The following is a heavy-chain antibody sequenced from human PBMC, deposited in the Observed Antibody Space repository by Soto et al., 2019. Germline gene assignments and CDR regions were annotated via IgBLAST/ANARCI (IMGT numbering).Heavy chain of an antibody. D-gene: IGHD4-17*01. CDR2: ISGSGGST. CDR3: AKDDDGDYSYYYYGMDV. CDR1: GFTFSSYA. Sequence: GGSLRLSCAASGFTFSSYAMSWVRQAPGKGLEWVSSISGSGGSTYYADSVKGRFTISRDNSKNTLYLQMNSLRAEDTAVYYCAKDDDGDYSYYYYGMDVWGQGTTVTVSS. J-gene: IGHJ6*02. V-gene: IGHV3-23*01.